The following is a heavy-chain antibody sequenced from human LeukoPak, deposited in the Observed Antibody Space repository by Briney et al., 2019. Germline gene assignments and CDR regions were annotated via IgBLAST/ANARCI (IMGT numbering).Heavy chain of an antibody. D-gene: IGHD2-15*01. J-gene: IGHJ4*02. V-gene: IGHV3-30*18. CDR1: GFSFSIYG. CDR2: MSYDGSNK. CDR3: AKSHPAYCSGGSCYLFDY. Sequence: GGSLRLSCAASGFSFSIYGMLWVRQAPGKGLEWVAVMSYDGSNKNYADSVKGRFTISRDNSKNTLYLQMNSLRAEDTAVYYCAKSHPAYCSGGSCYLFDYWGQGTLVTVSS.